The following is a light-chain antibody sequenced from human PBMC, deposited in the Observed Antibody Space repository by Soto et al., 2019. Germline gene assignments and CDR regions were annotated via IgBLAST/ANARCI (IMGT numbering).Light chain of an antibody. CDR2: DVS. V-gene: IGLV2-11*01. CDR3: CSYAGSYTYV. CDR1: SSDVGGYNY. J-gene: IGLJ1*01. Sequence: QSALTQPRSVSGSPGQSVTISCTGTSSDVGGYNYVSWYQQHPGKAPKLMIYDVSKRPSGVPDRFSGSKSRNTASLTISGLQGEDETWYYCCSYAGSYTYVFGTGTKLTVL.